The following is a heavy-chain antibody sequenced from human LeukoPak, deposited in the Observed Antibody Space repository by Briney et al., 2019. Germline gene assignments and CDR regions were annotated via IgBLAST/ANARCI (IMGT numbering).Heavy chain of an antibody. CDR1: GYTFTGYY. Sequence: ASVTVSCKASGYTFTGYYVHWVRQAPGQGLEWMGWINPNSGGTKYEQKFQGRVTMTRDTSISTAYMELSRLRSDDTAVYYCARDNQYNSDSSDYGGTNFDYWGQGTLVTVSS. J-gene: IGHJ4*02. CDR2: INPNSGGT. V-gene: IGHV1-2*02. D-gene: IGHD3-22*01. CDR3: ARDNQYNSDSSDYGGTNFDY.